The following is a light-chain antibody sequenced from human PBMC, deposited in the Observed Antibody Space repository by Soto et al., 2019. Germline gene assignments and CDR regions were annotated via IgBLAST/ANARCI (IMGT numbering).Light chain of an antibody. CDR3: QQFDNQPLS. CDR1: QDITNY. J-gene: IGKJ4*01. CDR2: EAS. V-gene: IGKV1-33*01. Sequence: DIQMTQSPSSLSASVGDRVTITCQASQDITNYLNWYQQKPGKAHKILIYEASVLEAGVPSRFIGGLSGTHFDLTITGLQAEDVATYYCQQFDNQPLSFGGGTNLEIK.